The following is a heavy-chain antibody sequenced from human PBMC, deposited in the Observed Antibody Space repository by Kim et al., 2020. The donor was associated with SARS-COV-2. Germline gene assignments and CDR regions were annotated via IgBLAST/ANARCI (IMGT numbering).Heavy chain of an antibody. V-gene: IGHV4-39*01. D-gene: IGHD3-10*01. J-gene: IGHJ4*02. Sequence: SETLSLTCTVSGGSIASESYYWGWIRQPPGKGLEWIGSIHYSGNTYYKPSLNSRVTISVDTSKNQFSVTLNSVTAGDTAVYYCATHVATGTGRGYCDSWGQGTLDAVSS. CDR1: GGSIASESYY. CDR2: IHYSGNT. CDR3: ATHVATGTGRGYCDS.